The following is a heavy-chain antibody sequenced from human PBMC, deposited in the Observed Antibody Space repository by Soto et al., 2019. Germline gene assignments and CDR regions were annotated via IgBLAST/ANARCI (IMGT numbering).Heavy chain of an antibody. CDR2: IYYSGST. J-gene: IGHJ5*02. D-gene: IGHD6-13*01. CDR3: ASQEKSSWYWFDP. Sequence: SETLSLTCTVSGVSISSSSYYWGWIRQPPGKGLEWIGSIYYSGSTYYNPSLKSRVTISVDTSKNQFSLKLSSVTAADTAVYYCASQEKSSWYWFDPWGQGTLVTVSS. CDR1: GVSISSSSYY. V-gene: IGHV4-39*01.